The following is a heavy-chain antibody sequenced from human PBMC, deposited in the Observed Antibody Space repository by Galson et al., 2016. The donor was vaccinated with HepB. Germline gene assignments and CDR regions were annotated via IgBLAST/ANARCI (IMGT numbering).Heavy chain of an antibody. CDR2: ISGSGDNT. Sequence: SLRLSCAASAFTFNSYWMSWVRQAPGKGLEWVSAISGSGDNTYYADSVKGRFTISRDNSKNTLYLQMNSLRAEDTAVYYCAKDRVYAAVNWFDPWGQGTLVTVSS. CDR1: AFTFNSYW. D-gene: IGHD5/OR15-5a*01. J-gene: IGHJ5*02. CDR3: AKDRVYAAVNWFDP. V-gene: IGHV3-23*01.